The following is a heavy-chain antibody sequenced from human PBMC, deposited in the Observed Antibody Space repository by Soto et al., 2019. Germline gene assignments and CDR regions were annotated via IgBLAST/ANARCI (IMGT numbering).Heavy chain of an antibody. J-gene: IGHJ4*02. V-gene: IGHV1-18*01. Sequence: ASVKVSCKASGYAFSFGFSWVRQAPGQGLEWMGWISASDGSTNSASKFRGRISMTTDTSTHTAYLDLLSLTSDDTAMYFCATYSFASGGYYRFDNWGQGTRVTVSS. CDR3: ATYSFASGGYYRFDN. D-gene: IGHD3-22*01. CDR1: GYAFSFG. CDR2: ISASDGST.